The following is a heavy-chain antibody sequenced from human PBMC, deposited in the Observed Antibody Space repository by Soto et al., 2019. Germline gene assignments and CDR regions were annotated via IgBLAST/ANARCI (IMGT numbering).Heavy chain of an antibody. V-gene: IGHV3-48*01. J-gene: IGHJ6*03. CDR2: FSGSSSTI. CDR1: GFTFSSYS. D-gene: IGHD2-2*01. CDR3: TRSAYMDV. Sequence: GGSLRLSCAASGFTFSSYSMNWVRQAPGKGLEWVSYFSGSSSTIYYADSVKGRFTISRDNAKNSLYLQMNSLRAEDTAVYYATRSAYMDVWGKGTTVTVSS.